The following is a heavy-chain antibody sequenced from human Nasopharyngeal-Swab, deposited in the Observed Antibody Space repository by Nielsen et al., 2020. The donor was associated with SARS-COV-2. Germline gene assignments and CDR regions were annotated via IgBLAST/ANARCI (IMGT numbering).Heavy chain of an antibody. CDR3: ARLRGAAPDY. V-gene: IGHV4-31*03. CDR2: IYYSGST. D-gene: IGHD3-16*01. Sequence: SETLSLTCTVSGGPISSGGYYWSWIRQHPGKGLEWIGYIYYSGSTYYNPSLKSRVTISVDTSKNQFSLKLSSVTAADTAVYYCARLRGAAPDYWGQGTLVTVSS. CDR1: GGPISSGGYY. J-gene: IGHJ4*02.